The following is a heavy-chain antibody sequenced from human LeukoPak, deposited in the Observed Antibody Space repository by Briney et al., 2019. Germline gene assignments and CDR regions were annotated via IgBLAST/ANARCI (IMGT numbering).Heavy chain of an antibody. D-gene: IGHD3-10*01. Sequence: SETLSLTCTVSGGSISSYYWSWIRQPPGKGLEWIGYIYYSGSTNHNPSLESRVTISVDTSKNQFSLKLSSVTAADTAVYYCARFYGSGSYYFDYWGQGTLVTVSS. J-gene: IGHJ4*02. CDR3: ARFYGSGSYYFDY. CDR2: IYYSGST. V-gene: IGHV4-59*01. CDR1: GGSISSYY.